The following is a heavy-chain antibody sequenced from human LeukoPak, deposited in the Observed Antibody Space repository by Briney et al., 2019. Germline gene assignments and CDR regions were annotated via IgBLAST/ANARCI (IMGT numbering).Heavy chain of an antibody. CDR1: GFTFSSHA. D-gene: IGHD3-3*01. Sequence: GGSLRLSCAASGFTFSSHALTGAGRAPGRGLDGAPVISGSDGSTYYADSVVGRFTISRDNSKSTLYLQMNSLRADDTAIYYCARDQYDFWSAYGFDYWGRGTLVTVSS. J-gene: IGHJ4*02. V-gene: IGHV3-23*01. CDR3: ARDQYDFWSAYGFDY. CDR2: ISGSDGST.